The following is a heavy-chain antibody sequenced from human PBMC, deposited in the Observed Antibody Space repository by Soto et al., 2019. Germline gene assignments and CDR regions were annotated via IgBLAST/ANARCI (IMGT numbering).Heavy chain of an antibody. J-gene: IGHJ4*02. CDR3: ARDNYYDSSGGVRDY. Sequence: ASGKVSCKASGDTFTRNTMNWVRQAPGQRLEWMGWINPDNGNTKSSQKFQDRVIITRDTSASTAYMDLSSLRSEDTAVYYCARDNYYDSSGGVRDYWGQGTLVTVSS. V-gene: IGHV1-3*01. D-gene: IGHD3-22*01. CDR2: INPDNGNT. CDR1: GDTFTRNT.